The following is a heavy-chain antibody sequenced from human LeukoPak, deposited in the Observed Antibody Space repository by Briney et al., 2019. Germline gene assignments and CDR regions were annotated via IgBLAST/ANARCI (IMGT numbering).Heavy chain of an antibody. D-gene: IGHD6-19*01. J-gene: IGHJ3*02. CDR2: IYWNDDN. CDR1: GFSLSTTGVG. V-gene: IGHV2-5*01. Sequence: SGPTLVKPTQTLTLTCTFSGFSLSTTGVGVGWTRQPPGKALEWLALIYWNDDNRYSPSLRSRLTITKGTSKNQVVLTMTNMDPVDAATYYCAHRETAVAGTWAFDIWGQGTMVTVSS. CDR3: AHRETAVAGTWAFDI.